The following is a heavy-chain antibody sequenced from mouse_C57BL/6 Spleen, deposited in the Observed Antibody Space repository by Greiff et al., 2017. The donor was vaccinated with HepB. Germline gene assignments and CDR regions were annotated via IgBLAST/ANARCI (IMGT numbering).Heavy chain of an antibody. V-gene: IGHV5-17*01. CDR3: AQGGGLDY. J-gene: IGHJ2*01. Sequence: EVKLEESGGGLVKPGGSLKLSCAASGFTFSDYGMHWVRQAPEKGLEWVAYISSGSSTIYYADTVKGRFTISRDNAKNTLFLQMTSLRSEDTAMYYCAQGGGLDYWGQGTTLTVSS. CDR2: ISSGSSTI. CDR1: GFTFSDYG.